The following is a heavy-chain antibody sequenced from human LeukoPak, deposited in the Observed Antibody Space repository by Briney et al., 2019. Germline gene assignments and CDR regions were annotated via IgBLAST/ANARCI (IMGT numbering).Heavy chain of an antibody. J-gene: IGHJ3*02. CDR3: ARDAHITMVRGVPPLDAFDI. CDR2: IYYSGST. CDR1: GGSISGSSYY. V-gene: IGHV4-39*07. D-gene: IGHD3-10*01. Sequence: SETLSLTCTVSGGSISGSSYYWGWIRQPPGKGLEWIGSIYYSGSTYYNPSLKSRVTISVDTSKNQFSLKLSSVTAADTAVYYCARDAHITMVRGVPPLDAFDIWGQGTMVTVSS.